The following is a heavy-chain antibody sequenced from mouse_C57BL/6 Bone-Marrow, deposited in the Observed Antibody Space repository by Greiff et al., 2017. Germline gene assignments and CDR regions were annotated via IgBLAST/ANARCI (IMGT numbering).Heavy chain of an antibody. D-gene: IGHD1-1*01. CDR3: ARTYGSSYCDY. CDR1: GFTFSDYG. V-gene: IGHV5-17*01. J-gene: IGHJ2*01. CDR2: ISSGSSTI. Sequence: EVQLVESGGGLVKPGGSLKLSCAASGFTFSDYGMHWVRQAPEKGLEWVAYISSGSSTIYYAATVKGRFTLTRDNAKNTLFLQMTSLRSEDTAMYYCARTYGSSYCDYWGQGTTLTVSS.